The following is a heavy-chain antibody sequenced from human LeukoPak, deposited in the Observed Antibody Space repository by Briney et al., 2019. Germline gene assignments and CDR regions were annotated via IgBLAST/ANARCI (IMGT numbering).Heavy chain of an antibody. CDR1: GFTFSSYE. D-gene: IGHD6-19*01. V-gene: IGHV3-48*03. CDR3: ARARKAVAGSFHRDYYFDY. CDR2: ISSSGSTI. J-gene: IGHJ4*02. Sequence: GGSLRLSCAASGFTFSSYEMNWVRQAPGKGLEWVSYISSSGSTIYYADSVKGRITISRDNSKNTLYVQMNSLRAEDTAVYYCARARKAVAGSFHRDYYFDYWGQGTLVSVSS.